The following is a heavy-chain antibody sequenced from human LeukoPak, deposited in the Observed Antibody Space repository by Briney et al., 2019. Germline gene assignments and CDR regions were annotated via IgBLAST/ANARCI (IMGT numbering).Heavy chain of an antibody. J-gene: IGHJ6*02. D-gene: IGHD6-13*01. Sequence: GGSLRLSCAASGFTFSDYYMSWIRQAPGKGLEWVSYISSSGSTIYYADSVKGRFTISRDNAKNSLYLQMNSLRAEDTAVYYCAKVVGVAAAANTDYYYYGMDVWGQGTTVTVSS. CDR2: ISSSGSTI. CDR3: AKVVGVAAAANTDYYYYGMDV. V-gene: IGHV3-11*01. CDR1: GFTFSDYY.